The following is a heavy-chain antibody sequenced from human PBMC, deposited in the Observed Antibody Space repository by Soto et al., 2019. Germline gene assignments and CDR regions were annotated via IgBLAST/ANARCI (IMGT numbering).Heavy chain of an antibody. CDR3: AKGIYYDFWRGYYRGADWYFDL. CDR2: ISGSGGST. CDR1: GFTFSSYA. V-gene: IGHV3-23*01. Sequence: GGSLRLSCAASGFTFSSYAMSWVRQAPGKGLEWVSAISGSGGSTYYADSVKGRFTISRDNSKNTLYLQMNSLRAEDTAVYYCAKGIYYDFWRGYYRGADWYFDLWGRGTLVTVSS. D-gene: IGHD3-3*01. J-gene: IGHJ2*01.